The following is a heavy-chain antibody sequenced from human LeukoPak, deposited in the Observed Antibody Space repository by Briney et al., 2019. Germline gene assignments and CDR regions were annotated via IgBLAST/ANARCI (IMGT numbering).Heavy chain of an antibody. CDR1: GDSVSSNSGA. V-gene: IGHV6-1*01. D-gene: IGHD3-9*01. CDR2: TYYRSKWYN. J-gene: IGHJ6*04. CDR3: ARDLCYDILTGDYYYYGMDV. Sequence: SQTLSLTCAISGDSVSSNSGACYWIRQSPSRGLEWLGRTYYRSKWYNDYAVSVKSRITINPDTSKNQFSLQLNSVTPEDTAVYYCARDLCYDILTGDYYYYGMDVWGKGTTVTVSS.